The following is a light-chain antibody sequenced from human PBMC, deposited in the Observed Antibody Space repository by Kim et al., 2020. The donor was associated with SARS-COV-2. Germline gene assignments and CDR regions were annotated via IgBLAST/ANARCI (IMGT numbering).Light chain of an antibody. CDR1: SDSY. CDR3: QQYGSSPRT. J-gene: IGKJ1*01. V-gene: IGKV3-20*01. CDR2: GAS. Sequence: SDSYLAWYQQKPGQAPRLLIYGASSRATGIPDRFSGSGSGTDFTLTISRLEPEDFAVYHCQQYGSSPRTFGQGTKVDIK.